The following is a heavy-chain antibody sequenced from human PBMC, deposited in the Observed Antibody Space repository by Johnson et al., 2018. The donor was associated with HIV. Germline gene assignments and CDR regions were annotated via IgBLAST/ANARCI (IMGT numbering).Heavy chain of an antibody. V-gene: IGHV3-11*04. Sequence: QVQLVESGGGLVKPGGSLRLSCAASGFTVSDYYMSWIRQAPGKGLEWVSYISNSGETVFYADSVKGRFTVSRDNTKNSLFLQIDTLRAEDTAVYYCARANLGGVFDLWGQGTMVTVSS. CDR3: ARANLGGVFDL. CDR1: GFTVSDYY. D-gene: IGHD2-8*02. J-gene: IGHJ3*01. CDR2: ISNSGETV.